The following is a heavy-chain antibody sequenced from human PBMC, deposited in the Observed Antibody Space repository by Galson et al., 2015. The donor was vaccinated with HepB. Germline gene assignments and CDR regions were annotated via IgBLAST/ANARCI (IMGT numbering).Heavy chain of an antibody. J-gene: IGHJ6*03. V-gene: IGHV1-69*13. D-gene: IGHD6-13*01. CDR2: IIPIFGTA. Sequence: SVKVSCKASGGTFSSYAVSWVRHAPGQGLEWMGGIIPIFGTANYAQKFQGRVTITADESTSTAYMELSSLRSEDTAVYYCAVPNSSSWSETNYYYYMDVWGKGTTVTVSS. CDR3: AVPNSSSWSETNYYYYMDV. CDR1: GGTFSSYA.